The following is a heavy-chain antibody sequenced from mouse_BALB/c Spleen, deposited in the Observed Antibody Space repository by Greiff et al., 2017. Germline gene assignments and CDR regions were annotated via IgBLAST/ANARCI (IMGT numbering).Heavy chain of an antibody. V-gene: IGHV5-4*02. CDR2: ISDGGSYT. D-gene: IGHD1-1*01. J-gene: IGHJ3*01. CDR3: AREDYGSWGFAY. Sequence: EVQLVESGGGLVKPGGSLKLSCAASGFTFSDYYMYWVRQTPEKRLEWVATISDGGSYTYYPDSVKGRFTISRDNAKNNLYLQMSSLKSEDTAMYYCAREDYGSWGFAYWGQGTLVTVSA. CDR1: GFTFSDYY.